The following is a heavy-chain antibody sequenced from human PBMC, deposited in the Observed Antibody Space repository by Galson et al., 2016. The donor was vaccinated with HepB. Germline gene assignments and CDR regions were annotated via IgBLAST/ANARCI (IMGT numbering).Heavy chain of an antibody. V-gene: IGHV3-33*01. CDR1: GFTFSSYG. Sequence: SLRLSCAASGFTFSSYGMHWVRQAPGKGLEWVAVIWYDGSNKYYADSVKGRFTISRDNSKNTLYRQMNSLRAEDTAVYYCAGESSIASAGGLDYLGQGTLVTVSS. D-gene: IGHD6-13*01. CDR2: IWYDGSNK. CDR3: AGESSIASAGGLDY. J-gene: IGHJ4*02.